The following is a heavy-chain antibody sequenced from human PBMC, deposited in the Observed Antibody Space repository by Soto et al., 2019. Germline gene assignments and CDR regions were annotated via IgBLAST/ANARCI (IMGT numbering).Heavy chain of an antibody. CDR3: ATSNYGERD. V-gene: IGHV3-23*01. Sequence: AGSLRLSCAASGFTLSEYGTSWVRQAPGKGLEWVSFVSGSGDSTYYTDSVKGRFTISRDSSKNTVCLQMNSLRAEDTAVYYCATSNYGERDWGQGTLVTVSS. J-gene: IGHJ4*02. D-gene: IGHD3-10*01. CDR2: VSGSGDST. CDR1: GFTLSEYG.